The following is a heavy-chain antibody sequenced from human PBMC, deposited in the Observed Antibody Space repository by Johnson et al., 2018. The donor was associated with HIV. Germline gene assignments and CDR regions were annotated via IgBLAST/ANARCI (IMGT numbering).Heavy chain of an antibody. CDR1: GFTVSSNY. J-gene: IGHJ3*02. D-gene: IGHD2-21*02. Sequence: MLLVESGGGMVQPGGSLRLSCAASGFTVSSNYMSWVRQAPGKGLEWVSVLYSGGSTYHADPVTGRFTISRAYSKNTLYLQMKSLRAEDTAVYYCARGGLLSPDAFDIWGQGTMVTVSS. CDR2: LYSGGST. CDR3: ARGGLLSPDAFDI. V-gene: IGHV3-66*02.